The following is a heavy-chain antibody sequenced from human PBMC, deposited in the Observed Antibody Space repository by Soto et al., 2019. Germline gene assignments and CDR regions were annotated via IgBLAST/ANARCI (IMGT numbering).Heavy chain of an antibody. CDR2: IDPNDSQT. V-gene: IGHV5-51*01. D-gene: IGHD6-13*01. J-gene: IGHJ4*02. CDR3: ARHAGNSWKGDYFDY. Sequence: QXITGHASGANFSHSCIGWVLQIPGKGLEWMGIIDPNDSQTIYSPSFQGQVTISADKSIDTAYLQWSSLKTSDTAMYYCARHAGNSWKGDYFDYWGQGALVTVSS. CDR1: GANFSHSC.